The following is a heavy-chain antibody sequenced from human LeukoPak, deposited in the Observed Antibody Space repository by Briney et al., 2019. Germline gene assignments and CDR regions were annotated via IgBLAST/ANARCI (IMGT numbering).Heavy chain of an antibody. V-gene: IGHV4-34*01. CDR3: ARLGVDY. J-gene: IGHJ4*02. CDR1: GGSFSGYY. Sequence: PSETLSLTCAVYGGSFSGYYWSWIRQPPGKGLEWIGSIYHSGSTYYNPSLKSRVTISVDTSKNQFSLKLSSVTAADTAVYYCARLGVDYWGQGTLVTVSS. CDR2: IYHSGST.